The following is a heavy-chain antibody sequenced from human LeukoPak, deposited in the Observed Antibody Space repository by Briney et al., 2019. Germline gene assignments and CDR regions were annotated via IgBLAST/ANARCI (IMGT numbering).Heavy chain of an antibody. J-gene: IGHJ4*02. D-gene: IGHD5-18*01. CDR1: GFTFSSFW. Sequence: QPGGSLRLSCAASGFTFSSFWMGWVRQAPGKGLEWVAIIKRDGSEIYYVDSVKGRFTISRDNAKNSLYLQMNSLRAEDTAVYYCARALKHLKDTAMVTLYYWGQGTLVTVSS. CDR3: ARALKHLKDTAMVTLYY. V-gene: IGHV3-7*03. CDR2: IKRDGSEI.